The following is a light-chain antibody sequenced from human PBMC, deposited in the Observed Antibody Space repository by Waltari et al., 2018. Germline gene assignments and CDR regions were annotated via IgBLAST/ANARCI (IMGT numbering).Light chain of an antibody. V-gene: IGKV2-28*01. Sequence: DIVMTQSPLSLPVTPGEPAPIPCRSSQSLLHSNGYNYLDWYLQKPGQSPQLLIYLGSNRASGVPDRFSGSGSGTDFTLKISRVEAEDVGVYYCMQALQTPPWTFGQGTKVEIK. CDR2: LGS. CDR3: MQALQTPPWT. J-gene: IGKJ1*01. CDR1: QSLLHSNGYNY.